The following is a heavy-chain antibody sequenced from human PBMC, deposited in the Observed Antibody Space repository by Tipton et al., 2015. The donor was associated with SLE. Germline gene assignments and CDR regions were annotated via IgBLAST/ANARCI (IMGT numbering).Heavy chain of an antibody. CDR2: INHSGST. Sequence: TLSLTCAVYGGSFSGYYWSWIRQPPGKGLEWIGEINHSGSTNYNPSLKSRVTISVDTSKNQFSLKLSSVTAADTAVYYCARAPSRGSSIAARPNWFDPWGQGTLVTVSS. V-gene: IGHV4-34*01. J-gene: IGHJ5*02. CDR1: GGSFSGYY. CDR3: ARAPSRGSSIAARPNWFDP. D-gene: IGHD6-6*01.